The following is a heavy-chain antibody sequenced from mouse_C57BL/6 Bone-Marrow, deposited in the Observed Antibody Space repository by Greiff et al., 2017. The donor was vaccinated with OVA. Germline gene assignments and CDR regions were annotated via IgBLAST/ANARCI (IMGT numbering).Heavy chain of an antibody. CDR3: ARHTYGSSYRFAY. CDR1: GFTFSSYG. V-gene: IGHV5-6*01. CDR2: ISSGGSYT. J-gene: IGHJ3*01. D-gene: IGHD1-1*01. Sequence: EVKLMESGGDLVKPGGSLKLSCAASGFTFSSYGMSWVRQTPDKRLEWVATISSGGSYTYYPDSVKGRFTISRDNAKNTLYLQMSSLKSEDTAMYYCARHTYGSSYRFAYWGQGTLVTVSA.